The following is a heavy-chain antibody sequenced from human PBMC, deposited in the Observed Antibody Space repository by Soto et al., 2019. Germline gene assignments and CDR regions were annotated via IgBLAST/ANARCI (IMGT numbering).Heavy chain of an antibody. CDR3: ARDQAPYSNGWYY. V-gene: IGHV1-18*01. CDR2: INTKNGNT. Sequence: QIFLVQSGAEVKKPVASVKVSCKASGYTFTSYGIIWVRQAPGQGLEWMGWINTKNGNTHYAQKLQDRVTMTTDTSTTTAYMELRSLRTDDTAVYFCARDQAPYSNGWYYWGQGTLVTVSS. J-gene: IGHJ4*02. D-gene: IGHD6-19*01. CDR1: GYTFTSYG.